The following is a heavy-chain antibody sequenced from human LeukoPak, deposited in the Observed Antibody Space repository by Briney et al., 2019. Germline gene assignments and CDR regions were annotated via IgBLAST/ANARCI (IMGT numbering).Heavy chain of an antibody. J-gene: IGHJ6*03. CDR2: IRYTASDK. V-gene: IGHV3-30*02. CDR3: ARDRGSRYYYMDV. Sequence: GSLRLSCAASGFTFSYYGMHWVRQPPGKGLEWVAFIRYTASDKYYADSVKGRFTISRDNAKNSLYLQMNSLRVEDTAVYYCARDRGSRYYYMDVWGKGSTVTVSS. D-gene: IGHD3-10*01. CDR1: GFTFSYYG.